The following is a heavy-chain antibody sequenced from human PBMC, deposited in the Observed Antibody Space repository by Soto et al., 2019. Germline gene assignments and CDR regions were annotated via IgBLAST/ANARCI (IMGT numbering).Heavy chain of an antibody. Sequence: SETLSLTCTVSGGSISSGDYYWSWIRQPPGKGLEWIGYIYYSGSTYYNPSLKSRVTISVDTSKNQFSLKLSSVTAADTAVYYCARGTYDILTGYYQPYNWFDPWGQGTLVTVSS. CDR3: ARGTYDILTGYYQPYNWFDP. CDR2: IYYSGST. J-gene: IGHJ5*02. D-gene: IGHD3-9*01. CDR1: GGSISSGDYY. V-gene: IGHV4-30-4*01.